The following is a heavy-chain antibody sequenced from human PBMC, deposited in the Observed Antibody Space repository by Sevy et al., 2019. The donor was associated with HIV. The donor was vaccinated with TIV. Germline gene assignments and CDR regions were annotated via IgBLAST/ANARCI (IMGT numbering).Heavy chain of an antibody. CDR3: AKVLDIVVVPAAIDYYYGMDV. CDR1: GFTFSTYG. Sequence: GGSLRLSCAASGFTFSTYGMHWVRQAPGKGLEWVAFIRFDGTIQYYTDSVKGRLTISRDNSKNTLYLQMNSLRAEDAAVYFWAKVLDIVVVPAAIDYYYGMDVWGQGTTVTVSS. D-gene: IGHD2-2*03. J-gene: IGHJ6*02. CDR2: IRFDGTIQ. V-gene: IGHV3-30*02.